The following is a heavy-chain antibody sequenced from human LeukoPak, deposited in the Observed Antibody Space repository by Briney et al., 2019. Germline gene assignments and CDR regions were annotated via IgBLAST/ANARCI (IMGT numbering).Heavy chain of an antibody. D-gene: IGHD3-10*01. CDR1: GYTFTGYY. V-gene: IGHV1-18*04. Sequence: GASVKVSCKASGYTFTGYYMHWVRQAPGQGLEWMGWISAYNGNTNYAQKLQGRVTMTTDTSTSTAYMELRSLRSDDTAVYYCARDRGDYYGSGSYWVYWGQGTLVTVSS. J-gene: IGHJ4*02. CDR3: ARDRGDYYGSGSYWVY. CDR2: ISAYNGNT.